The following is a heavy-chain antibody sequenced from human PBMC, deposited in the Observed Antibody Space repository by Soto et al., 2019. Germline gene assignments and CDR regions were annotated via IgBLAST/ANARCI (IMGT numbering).Heavy chain of an antibody. CDR2: VNPNSGNT. Sequence: GTSVKVSWKASGYGFADYDSNWVRQENEQGLEWMGWVNPNSGNTDYAQKFQGRVTMTTDTSTSTAYMELRSLRSDDTAVYYCARDIVLVPAATEVWFDPWGQGTLVTVSS. CDR1: GYGFADYD. J-gene: IGHJ5*02. D-gene: IGHD2-2*01. V-gene: IGHV1-8*01. CDR3: ARDIVLVPAATEVWFDP.